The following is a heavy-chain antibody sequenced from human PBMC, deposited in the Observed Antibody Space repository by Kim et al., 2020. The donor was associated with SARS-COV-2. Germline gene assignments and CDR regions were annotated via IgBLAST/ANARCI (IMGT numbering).Heavy chain of an antibody. V-gene: IGHV3-23*01. J-gene: IGHJ4*02. CDR3: AKAEGYYYGSGTSFDY. CDR2: ISGSGGST. D-gene: IGHD3-10*01. CDR1: GFTFSSYA. Sequence: GGSLRLSCAASGFTFSSYAMSWVRQAPGKGLEWVSAISGSGGSTYYADSVKGRFTISRDNSKNTLYLQMNSLRAEDTAVYYCAKAEGYYYGSGTSFDYWCQGTLVTVSS.